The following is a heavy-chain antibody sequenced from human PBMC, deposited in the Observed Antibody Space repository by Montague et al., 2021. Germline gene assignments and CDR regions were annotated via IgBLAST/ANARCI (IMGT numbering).Heavy chain of an antibody. CDR1: GLIFSHSW. CDR2: VNPDGSQV. Sequence: SLRLSCAASGLIFSHSWMAWVRLPPGEGLEWVAGVNPDGSQVGYVESVKGRFTISKDNAKNSLFLQMNSLRGDDTALYYYARNPAYGALDYWGQGTRVTVSS. CDR3: ARNPAYGALDY. D-gene: IGHD4/OR15-4a*01. V-gene: IGHV3-7*03. J-gene: IGHJ4*02.